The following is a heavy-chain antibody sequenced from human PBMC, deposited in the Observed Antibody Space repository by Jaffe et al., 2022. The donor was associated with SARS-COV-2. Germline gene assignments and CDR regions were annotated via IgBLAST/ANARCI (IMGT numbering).Heavy chain of an antibody. V-gene: IGHV3-15*01. J-gene: IGHJ4*02. D-gene: IGHD1-26*01. CDR3: TTDGRRYSGSYSKYYFDY. CDR2: IKSKTDGGTT. Sequence: EVQLVESGGGLVKPGGSLRLSCAASGFTFSNAWMSWVRQAPGKGLEWVGRIKSKTDGGTTDYAAPVKGRFTISRDDSKNTLYLQMNSLKTEDTAVYYCTTDGRRYSGSYSKYYFDYWGQGTLVTVSS. CDR1: GFTFSNAW.